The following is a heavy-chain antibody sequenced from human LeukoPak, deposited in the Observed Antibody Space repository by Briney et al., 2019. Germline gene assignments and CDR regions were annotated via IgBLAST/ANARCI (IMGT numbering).Heavy chain of an antibody. CDR1: GGSISSYY. CDR2: IYYSGST. V-gene: IGHV4-59*01. D-gene: IGHD3-22*01. CDR3: ARSYDSSGYYPKYYFDY. J-gene: IGHJ4*02. Sequence: SETLSLTCTVSGGSISSYYWSWIRQPPGKGLEWIGYIYYSGSTNYNPSLKSRVTISVDTSKNQFSLKLSSVTAADTAVYYCARSYDSSGYYPKYYFDYWGQGTLVTVSS.